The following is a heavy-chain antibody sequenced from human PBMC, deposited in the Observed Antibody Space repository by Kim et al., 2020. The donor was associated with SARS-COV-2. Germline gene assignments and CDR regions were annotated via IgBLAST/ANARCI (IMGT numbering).Heavy chain of an antibody. J-gene: IGHJ4*02. V-gene: IGHV4-59*01. CDR3: VRDSGYYASGNYHY. D-gene: IGHD3-10*01. Sequence: NPSLKSRLTISIDTSKNQFSLKLSSVTAADTAVYYCVRDSGYYASGNYHYWGQGSLVTVSS.